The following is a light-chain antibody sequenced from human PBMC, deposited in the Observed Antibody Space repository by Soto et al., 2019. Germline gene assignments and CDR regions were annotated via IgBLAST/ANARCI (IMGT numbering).Light chain of an antibody. Sequence: QSALPQPASVSGSPGQSITISCTGTSSDVGNYNLVSWYQQHPGKAPKLMIYEGSKRPSGVSNRFSGSKSGNTASLTISGLQAEDEADYYCCSYAGSSTLVVFGGGTKLTVL. J-gene: IGLJ2*01. V-gene: IGLV2-23*01. CDR3: CSYAGSSTLVV. CDR1: SSDVGNYNL. CDR2: EGS.